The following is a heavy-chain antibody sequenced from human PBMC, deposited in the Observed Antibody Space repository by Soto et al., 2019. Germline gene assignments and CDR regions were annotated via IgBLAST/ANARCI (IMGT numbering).Heavy chain of an antibody. V-gene: IGHV4-59*01. CDR3: ARGHSSGYLLGY. D-gene: IGHD3-22*01. J-gene: IGHJ4*02. Sequence: SETLSLTXTVSGGSISSYYWSWIRQPPGKGLEWIGYIYYSGSTNYNPSLKSRVTISVDTSKNQFSLKLSSVTAADTAVYYCARGHSSGYLLGYWGQGTLVTVSS. CDR1: GGSISSYY. CDR2: IYYSGST.